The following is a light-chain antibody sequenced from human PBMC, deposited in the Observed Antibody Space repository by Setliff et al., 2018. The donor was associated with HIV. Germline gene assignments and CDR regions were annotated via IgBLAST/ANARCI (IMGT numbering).Light chain of an antibody. J-gene: IGLJ2*01. Sequence: QSALTQPASVSGSPGQSITISCTGSSSDIGDYESVSWYQQHPGEVPKLMVYDVTKRPSGVSNRFSASKSGNTASLTISGLQAEDEAHYYCCPYAGSDSWIFGGGTK. CDR1: SSDIGDYES. CDR2: DVT. V-gene: IGLV2-23*02. CDR3: CPYAGSDSWI.